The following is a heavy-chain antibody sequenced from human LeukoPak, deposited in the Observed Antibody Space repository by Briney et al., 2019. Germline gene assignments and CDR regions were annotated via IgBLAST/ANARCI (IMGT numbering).Heavy chain of an antibody. D-gene: IGHD3-22*01. CDR2: ISSSSSYI. CDR1: GFTFSSYS. V-gene: IGHV3-21*01. CDR3: ALGAYDSSGYYHY. J-gene: IGHJ4*02. Sequence: GGSLRLSCAASGFTFSSYSMNWFRQAPGKGLEWVSSISSSSSYIYYADSVKGRFTISRDNAKNSLYLQMNSLRAEDTAVYYCALGAYDSSGYYHYWGQGTLVTVSS.